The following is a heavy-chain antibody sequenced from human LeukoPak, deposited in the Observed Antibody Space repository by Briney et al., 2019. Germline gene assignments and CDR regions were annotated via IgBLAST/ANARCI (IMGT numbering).Heavy chain of an antibody. CDR2: ISSDGSFT. Sequence: GSLRLSCAASGFXFSRYWMLWARQAPGKGLVWVSRISSDGSFTTYADSVKGRFTISRDNAKNTLYLQMSSLRAEDTAVYYCARDDGSGVDYWGQGTLVTVSS. V-gene: IGHV3-74*03. D-gene: IGHD2-15*01. J-gene: IGHJ4*02. CDR3: ARDDGSGVDY. CDR1: GFXFSRYW.